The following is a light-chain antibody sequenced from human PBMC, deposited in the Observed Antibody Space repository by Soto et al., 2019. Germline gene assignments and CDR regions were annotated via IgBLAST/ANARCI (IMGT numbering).Light chain of an antibody. CDR2: GAS. V-gene: IGKV3-20*01. J-gene: IGKJ4*01. CDR1: RSISSS. CDR3: RQYGRSLGFA. Sequence: ETVMTQSPATLSVSPGEGATLSCRASRSISSSLAWYQEKPGQAPRLLIYGASSRATGIPDRFSGSGSGTDFTLTISRLEPEDFAVYYCRQYGRSLGFAFGGGTKVEIK.